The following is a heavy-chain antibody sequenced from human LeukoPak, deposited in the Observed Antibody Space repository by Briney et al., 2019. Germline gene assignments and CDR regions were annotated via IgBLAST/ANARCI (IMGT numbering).Heavy chain of an antibody. CDR1: GYTFTNYG. CDR3: ARSASGVLWWFDP. CDR2: ISPYNGNT. Sequence: ASVKVSCKASGYTFTNYGISWVRQAPGQALEWMGWISPYNGNTNYAQKLQGRVTMTTDTSTSTAYMELRSLRSDDTAVYYCARSASGVLWWFDPWGQGTLVTVSS. V-gene: IGHV1-18*04. D-gene: IGHD2-2*01. J-gene: IGHJ5*02.